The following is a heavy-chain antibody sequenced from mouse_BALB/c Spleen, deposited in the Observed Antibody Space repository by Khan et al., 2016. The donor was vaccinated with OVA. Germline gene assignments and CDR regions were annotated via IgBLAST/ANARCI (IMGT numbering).Heavy chain of an antibody. J-gene: IGHJ2*01. Sequence: EVQLQESGPGLVKPSQSLSLTCTVTGYSITSDYAWNWIRQFPGNKLEWMGFISYSGNTKYNPSLKSRISMTRDTSKNQFFLQLNSVTPEDTATXYCARVYGGDFDYWGQGTTLIVSS. CDR1: GYSITSDYA. V-gene: IGHV3-2*02. D-gene: IGHD2-10*02. CDR2: ISYSGNT. CDR3: ARVYGGDFDY.